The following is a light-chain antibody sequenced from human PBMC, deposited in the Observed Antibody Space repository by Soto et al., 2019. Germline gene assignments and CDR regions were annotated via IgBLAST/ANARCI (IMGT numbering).Light chain of an antibody. CDR2: DAS. J-gene: IGKJ5*01. CDR1: PSVSSSR. V-gene: IGKV3D-20*01. Sequence: DILLTQSPPPLSFSPVERVTLPRGASPSVSSSRLAWYQQKPGQAPRLLMYDASRRAFGIPDRFSGSGSGTDFTLTISRLEPEDFAVYYCQQYGNSPITFGQGTRLEIK. CDR3: QQYGNSPIT.